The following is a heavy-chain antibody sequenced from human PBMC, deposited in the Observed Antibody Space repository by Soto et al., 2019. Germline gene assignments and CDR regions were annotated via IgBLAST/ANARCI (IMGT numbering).Heavy chain of an antibody. CDR3: ARGGQYQQPYQFDF. Sequence: EVKLWESGGGLVLPGRSLRLSCEASGFTFSNFGMSWVRQAPGKGLVWVSGLTGKGGTTYYADSVKGRFTISRDNSKNTLSLQINSLRVDDTAVYYCARGGQYQQPYQFDFWGQGTLFTVSS. J-gene: IGHJ4*02. CDR1: GFTFSNFG. V-gene: IGHV3-23*01. D-gene: IGHD2-2*01. CDR2: LTGKGGTT.